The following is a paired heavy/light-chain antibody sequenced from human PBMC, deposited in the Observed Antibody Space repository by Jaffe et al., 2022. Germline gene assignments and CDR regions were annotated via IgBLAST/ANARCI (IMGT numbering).Heavy chain of an antibody. CDR1: GFTFSSYE. J-gene: IGHJ4*02. V-gene: IGHV3-48*03. Sequence: EVQLVESGGGFIQPGGSLRLSCAASGFTFSSYEMNWLRQTPGEGLEWVSYINSGDDTTYYADSVKGRFTTSRDNAKNSLYLQMNSLRVEDTAVYYCARKLYGTTYFDYWGQGALVTVSS. D-gene: IGHD1-7*01. CDR3: ARKLYGTTYFDY. CDR2: INSGDDTT.
Light chain of an antibody. CDR3: TSFTNTRVFYF. CDR2: DVT. J-gene: IGLJ1*01. V-gene: IGLV2-14*03. CDR1: SSDVGSHNR. Sequence: QSALTQPASVSGSPGQSITISCTGTSSDVGSHNRVSWYQQHPGKAPKLLVFDVTNRPSGVSNRFSGSKSGNTASLTISALQAEDEADYYCTSFTNTRVFYFFGTGTKVTVL.